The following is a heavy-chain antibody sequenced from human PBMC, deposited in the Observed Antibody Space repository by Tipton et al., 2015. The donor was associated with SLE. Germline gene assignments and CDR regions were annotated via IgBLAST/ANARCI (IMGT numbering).Heavy chain of an antibody. V-gene: IGHV4-61*02. D-gene: IGHD1-26*01. Sequence: TLSLTCTVSGGSISSGAHYWSWIRQSAGKGLEWIGRIYASGSTSGSANYNPSLKSRVTISVDTSKNQFSLKLTSVTAADTAVYYCVRLKPVGSMDVWGKGTTVTVSS. CDR1: GGSISSGAHY. CDR3: VRLKPVGSMDV. J-gene: IGHJ6*03. CDR2: IYASGSTSGSA.